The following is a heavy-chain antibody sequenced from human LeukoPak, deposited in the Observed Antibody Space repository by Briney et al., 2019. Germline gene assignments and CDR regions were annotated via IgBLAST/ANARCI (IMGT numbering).Heavy chain of an antibody. CDR2: IKEDGSTK. CDR1: GFTFSKFW. CDR3: ATSDDSAATY. Sequence: GGSLRLSCTASGFTFSKFWMSWVRQAPGKGLEWVANIKEDGSTKHYVDSVKGRFTISRDNAKNSLSLQMNYLRVEDTAVYYCATSDDSAATYWGQGTLVTVSS. V-gene: IGHV3-7*01. D-gene: IGHD6-25*01. J-gene: IGHJ4*02.